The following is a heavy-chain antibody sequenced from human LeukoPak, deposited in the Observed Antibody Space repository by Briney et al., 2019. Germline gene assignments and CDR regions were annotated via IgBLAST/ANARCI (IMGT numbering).Heavy chain of an antibody. Sequence: PSETLSLTCTVSGGSINNHYWSWIRHPPGMGLEWVGYIYFTGTTNYNPSLKSRVTISLDKSKNQFSLKLSSVTATDTAIYYCARGGGSPRNWGQGTLVTVSS. CDR3: ARGGGSPRN. CDR2: IYFTGTT. V-gene: IGHV4-59*11. D-gene: IGHD3-10*01. CDR1: GGSINNHY. J-gene: IGHJ4*02.